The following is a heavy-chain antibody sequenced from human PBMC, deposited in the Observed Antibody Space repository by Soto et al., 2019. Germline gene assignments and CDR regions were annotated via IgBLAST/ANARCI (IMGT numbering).Heavy chain of an antibody. D-gene: IGHD5-12*01. CDR3: ARDLEDGYNLGWFDP. V-gene: IGHV4-59*01. CDR2: IYYSGNS. J-gene: IGHJ5*02. CDR1: GGSISSYY. Sequence: XETLSLTCTVSGGSISSYYWSWIRQPPGKGLEWIGYIYYSGNSNYNPSLKSRVTISVDTSKNQFSLKLSSVTAADTAMYYCARDLEDGYNLGWFDPWGQGTLVTVSS.